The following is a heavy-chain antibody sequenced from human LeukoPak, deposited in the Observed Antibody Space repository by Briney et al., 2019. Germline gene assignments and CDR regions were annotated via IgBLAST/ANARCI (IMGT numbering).Heavy chain of an antibody. CDR2: ISDDGSRQ. D-gene: IGHD3-10*01. V-gene: IGHV3-30-3*01. J-gene: IGHJ4*02. CDR1: GFTFSNYA. CDR3: VKDRTGTYTLDY. Sequence: GGSLRLSCAATGFTFSNYAIHWGLQAPGKGLEWVAFISDDGSRQHYADSVKGRFTISRDNSKNTLNLQMNSLRAEDTAVYYCVKDRTGTYTLDYWGQGTLVTVSS.